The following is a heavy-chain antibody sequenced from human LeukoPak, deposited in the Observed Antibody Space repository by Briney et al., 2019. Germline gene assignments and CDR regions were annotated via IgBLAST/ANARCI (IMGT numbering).Heavy chain of an antibody. CDR1: GFTFSSYA. Sequence: PGGSLRLSCAASGFTFSSYAMSWVRQAPGKGLEWVAVISYDGSNKYYADSVKGRFTVYRDISKNTLCLQMNSLRAEDTAVYYCAREKEEMVVPATQPFDYWGQGTLVTVSS. D-gene: IGHD2-15*01. CDR2: ISYDGSNK. CDR3: AREKEEMVVPATQPFDY. J-gene: IGHJ4*02. V-gene: IGHV3-30*04.